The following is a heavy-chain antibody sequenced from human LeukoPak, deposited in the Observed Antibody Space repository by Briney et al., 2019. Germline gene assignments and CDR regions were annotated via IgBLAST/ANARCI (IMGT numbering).Heavy chain of an antibody. V-gene: IGHV4-39*07. CDR2: IYYSGGT. J-gene: IGHJ4*02. CDR1: GGSISSSSYY. D-gene: IGHD4-17*01. Sequence: SETLSLTCTVSGGSISSSSYYWGWIRQPPGKGLEWIGSIYYSGGTYYNPSLKSRVTISVDTSKNQFSLKLSSVTAADTAVYYCARDRILLYGDYVLDPFDYWGQGTLVTVSS. CDR3: ARDRILLYGDYVLDPFDY.